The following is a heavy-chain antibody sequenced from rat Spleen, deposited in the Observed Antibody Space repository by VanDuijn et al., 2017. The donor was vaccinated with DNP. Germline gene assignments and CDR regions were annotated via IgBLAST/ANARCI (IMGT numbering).Heavy chain of an antibody. Sequence: EVQLVESGGGLVQPGRSLKLSCGASGFTFSDYYMAWVRQAPQKGLEWVATISTSGSRTYYADSVKGRFTISRDKAKSSLYLERNSRKSEATATYYCARLGRLRPYWYFDFWGPGTMVTVSS. V-gene: IGHV5-22*01. CDR2: ISTSGSRT. J-gene: IGHJ1*01. CDR3: ARLGRLRPYWYFDF. D-gene: IGHD1-11*01. CDR1: GFTFSDYY.